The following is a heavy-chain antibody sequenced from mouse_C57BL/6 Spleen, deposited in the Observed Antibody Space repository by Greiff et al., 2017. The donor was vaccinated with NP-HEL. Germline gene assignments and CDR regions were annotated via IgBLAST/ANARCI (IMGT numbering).Heavy chain of an antibody. V-gene: IGHV1-15*01. CDR3: SDYDGFAY. D-gene: IGHD2-4*01. CDR1: GYTFTDYE. J-gene: IGHJ3*01. CDR2: IDPETGGT. Sequence: VKLMESGAELVRPGASVTLSCKASGYTFTDYEMHWVKQTPVHGLEWIGAIDPETGGTAYNQKFKGKAILTADKSSSTAYMELRSLTSEDSAVYYCSDYDGFAYWGQGTLVTVSA.